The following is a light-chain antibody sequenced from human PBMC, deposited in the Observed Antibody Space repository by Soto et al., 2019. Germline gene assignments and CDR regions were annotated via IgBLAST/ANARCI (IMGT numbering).Light chain of an antibody. V-gene: IGKV3D-20*01. J-gene: IGKJ3*01. CDR3: QQYNSYLFT. CDR1: QRVSGGF. CDR2: DTS. Sequence: DIVLTQSPATLSLSPGERATLYCGASQRVSGGFLAWYQQKPGLAPRLILYDTSFRATGIPDRFSGSGSGTDFTLTISRLDPEDFAVYYCQQYNSYLFTFGPGTKVDIK.